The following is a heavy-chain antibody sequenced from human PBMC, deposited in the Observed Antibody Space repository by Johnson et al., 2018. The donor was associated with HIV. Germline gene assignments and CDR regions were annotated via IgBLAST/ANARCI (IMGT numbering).Heavy chain of an antibody. CDR3: ARDRGAGSSGAVDI. D-gene: IGHD6-6*01. J-gene: IGHJ3*02. CDR2: ISYDGSNK. V-gene: IGHV3-30*19. CDR1: GFTFSNFG. Sequence: QVQLVESGGGVVQPGRSLRLSCAASGFTFSNFGMHWVRQAPGKGLEWVAVISYDGSNKYYADSVKGRFTISRDNSKNTLYLQMNSLRAEDTAVYYCARDRGAGSSGAVDIWGQGTMVTVSS.